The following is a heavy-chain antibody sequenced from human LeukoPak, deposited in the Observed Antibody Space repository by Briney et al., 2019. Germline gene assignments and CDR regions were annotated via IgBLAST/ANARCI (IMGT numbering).Heavy chain of an antibody. D-gene: IGHD6-13*01. V-gene: IGHV3-33*08. CDR2: IWHDGSNS. CDR1: GFTFSNAW. CDR3: VRGEYSSSWHSEYFQY. J-gene: IGHJ1*01. Sequence: GGSLRLSCAASGFTFSNAWMSWVRQAPGKGLEWVAIIWHDGSNSYYADSVKGRFTISRDNSKNTLSLQMNSLRVKDTAVYYCVRGEYSSSWHSEYFQYWGQGTLVTVSS.